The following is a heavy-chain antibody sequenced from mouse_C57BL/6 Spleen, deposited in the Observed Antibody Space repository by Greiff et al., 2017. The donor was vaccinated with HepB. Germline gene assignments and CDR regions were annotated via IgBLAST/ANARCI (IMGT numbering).Heavy chain of an antibody. D-gene: IGHD2-2*01. CDR3: ARRGYTHAMDY. J-gene: IGHJ4*01. CDR1: GYTFTSYW. CDR2: INPSSGYN. V-gene: IGHV1-7*01. Sequence: QVQLKESGAELAKPGASVKLSCKASGYTFTSYWMHWVKQRPGQGLEWIGYINPSSGYNKYNQKFKDKATLSADKSSSTAYMQLSSLTYEDSAVYYCARRGYTHAMDYWGQGTSVTVSS.